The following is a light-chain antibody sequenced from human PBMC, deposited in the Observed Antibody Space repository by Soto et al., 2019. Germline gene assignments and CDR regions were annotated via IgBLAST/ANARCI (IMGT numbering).Light chain of an antibody. CDR3: QQYGSSPRGT. CDR1: QSVSSSY. CDR2: GAS. V-gene: IGKV3-20*01. Sequence: EIVLTQSPGTLSLSPGERATLSGRASQSVSSSYLAWYQQKPGQAPRLLIYGASSRATGIPDRFSGSGSGTDFTLTISRLEPEDLAVYYCQQYGSSPRGTFGQGTKVDIK. J-gene: IGKJ1*01.